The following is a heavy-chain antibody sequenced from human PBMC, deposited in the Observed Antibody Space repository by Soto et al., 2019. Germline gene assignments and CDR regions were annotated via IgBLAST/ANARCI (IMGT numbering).Heavy chain of an antibody. CDR3: ARGKCSSPCGGLDA. V-gene: IGHV5-51*01. Sequence: GESLKISCNGSGYIFTNYWIGWVRQMPGKGLEWMGIIYPGDSDTRYSPSFQGQVTISADKSFSTAYLQWSSLKASDSALYYCARGKCSSPCGGLDAWGQGTLVTVSS. CDR1: GYIFTNYW. CDR2: IYPGDSDT. J-gene: IGHJ5*02. D-gene: IGHD2-15*01.